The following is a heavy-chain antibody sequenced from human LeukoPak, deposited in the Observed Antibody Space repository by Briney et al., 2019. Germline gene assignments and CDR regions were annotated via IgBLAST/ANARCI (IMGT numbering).Heavy chain of an antibody. V-gene: IGHV1-24*01. CDR1: GVSLSATS. Sequence: ASVKVSCKVSGVSLSATSIHWVRQAPGQWLEWMGGFDPEDGESIFAQSFQGRFSMTEDTSTDTAYMELRSLRLEDTAVYYCATADKWEPLDYWGQGALVTVSS. J-gene: IGHJ4*02. CDR3: ATADKWEPLDY. CDR2: FDPEDGES. D-gene: IGHD1-26*01.